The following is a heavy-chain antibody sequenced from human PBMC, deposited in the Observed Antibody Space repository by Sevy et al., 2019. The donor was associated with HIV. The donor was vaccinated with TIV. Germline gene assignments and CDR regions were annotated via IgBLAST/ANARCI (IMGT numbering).Heavy chain of an antibody. J-gene: IGHJ3*02. CDR1: GGSISSYY. D-gene: IGHD6-6*01. CDR3: ASRGRYSSSSGHAFDI. V-gene: IGHV4-59*01. CDR2: IYYSGST. Sequence: SETLSLTCTVSGGSISSYYWSWIRQPPGKGLEWIGYIYYSGSTNYNPSLKSRVTISVDTSKNQFSLKLSSVTAADTAVYYCASRGRYSSSSGHAFDIWGQGTMVTVSS.